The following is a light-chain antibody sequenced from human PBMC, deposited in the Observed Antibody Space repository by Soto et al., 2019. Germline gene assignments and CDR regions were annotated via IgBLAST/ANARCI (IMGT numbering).Light chain of an antibody. V-gene: IGLV4-69*01. Sequence: QLVLTQSPSASASLGASVKLTCTLSSGHSNYAIAWHQQQPEKGPRYLMKVNSDGSHRKGDGIPDRFSGSSPGAQRYLTISSLQSEDEADYYCQTWGTGIRVFGTGTKLTVL. CDR3: QTWGTGIRV. CDR1: SGHSNYA. CDR2: VNSDGSH. J-gene: IGLJ1*01.